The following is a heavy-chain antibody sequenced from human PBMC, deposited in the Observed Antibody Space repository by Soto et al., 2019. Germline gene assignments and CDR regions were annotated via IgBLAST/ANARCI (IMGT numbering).Heavy chain of an antibody. D-gene: IGHD3-10*01. J-gene: IGHJ5*02. CDR2: IRSKAYGGTT. CDR3: TRALWFGDRNWFDP. V-gene: IGHV3-49*03. CDR1: GFTFGDYA. Sequence: GGSLRLSCTASGFTFGDYAMSWFRQAPGKGLEWVGFIRSKAYGGTTEYAASVKGRFTISRDDSKSIAYLQMNSLKTEDTAVYYCTRALWFGDRNWFDPWGQGTLVTVSS.